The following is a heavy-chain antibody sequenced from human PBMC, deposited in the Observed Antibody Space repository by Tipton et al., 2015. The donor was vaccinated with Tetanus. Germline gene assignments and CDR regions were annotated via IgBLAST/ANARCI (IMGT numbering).Heavy chain of an antibody. CDR1: GFTFSSYG. D-gene: IGHD6-19*01. Sequence: SLRLSCAASGFTFSSYGMHWVRQPPGKGLEWVAVIWFDGTNEHYADSVKGRLTISRDNSKNTLYLQMDSLRAEDTAVYYCARSVAGSFDYWGQGKLVTVSS. CDR3: ARSVAGSFDY. J-gene: IGHJ4*02. CDR2: IWFDGTNE. V-gene: IGHV3-33*01.